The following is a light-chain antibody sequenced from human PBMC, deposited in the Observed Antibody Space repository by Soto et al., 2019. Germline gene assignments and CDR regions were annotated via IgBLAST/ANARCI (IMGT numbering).Light chain of an antibody. J-gene: IGKJ2*01. Sequence: EIGLTQSPGTLSLSPGERATLSCRASQSVNSSYLAWYQQKPGQAPRLLIYSASSRATDIPDRFSGSGSGTDFSLTVSRLEPEDFQVYYCQVYGIQPPKYPVGQGPKLHIK. V-gene: IGKV3-20*01. CDR2: SAS. CDR3: QVYGIQPPKYP. CDR1: QSVNSSY.